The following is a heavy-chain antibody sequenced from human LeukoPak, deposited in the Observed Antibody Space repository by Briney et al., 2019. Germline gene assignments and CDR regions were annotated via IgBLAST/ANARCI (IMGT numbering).Heavy chain of an antibody. CDR3: VRDGVDYSFEY. J-gene: IGHJ4*02. CDR1: GFTVSSSF. CDR2: IYSGGST. Sequence: GGSLRLSCAASGFTVSSSFMSWVRQAPEKGLEWVSVIYSGGSTYYADSVKGRFTISRDNSKNTLYLQMNSLGADDTAVYYCVRDGVDYSFEYWGQGTLVTVSS. V-gene: IGHV3-53*01. D-gene: IGHD4-11*01.